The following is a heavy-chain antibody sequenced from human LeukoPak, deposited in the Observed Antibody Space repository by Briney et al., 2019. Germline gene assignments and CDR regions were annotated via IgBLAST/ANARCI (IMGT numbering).Heavy chain of an antibody. CDR1: GFTVYSNY. CDR2: IYSGGNA. D-gene: IGHD6-13*01. J-gene: IGHJ4*02. V-gene: IGHV3-53*01. CDR3: AKCDSSSWYAIDS. Sequence: GGSLRLSCAASGFTVYSNYMGWVRQAPGKGLEWVSVIYSGGNAYYADSVKGRFTISRDISRNTMDLQMNSLRAEDTAVYYCAKCDSSSWYAIDSWGQGTLVTVPS.